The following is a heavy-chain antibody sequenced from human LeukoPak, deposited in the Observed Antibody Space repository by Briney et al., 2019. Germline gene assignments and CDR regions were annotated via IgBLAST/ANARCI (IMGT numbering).Heavy chain of an antibody. J-gene: IGHJ5*02. CDR2: IIPIFGTA. Sequence: SVKVSCKASGGTFSSYAISWVRQAPGQGLEWKGGIIPIFGTANYAQKFQGRVTITADESTSTAYMELSSLRSEDTAVYYCARDHTGWFDPWGQGTLVTLSS. CDR3: ARDHTGWFDP. V-gene: IGHV1-69*13. CDR1: GGTFSSYA. D-gene: IGHD2-8*02.